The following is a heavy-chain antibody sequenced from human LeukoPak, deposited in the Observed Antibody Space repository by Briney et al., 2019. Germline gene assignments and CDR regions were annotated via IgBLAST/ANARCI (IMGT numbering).Heavy chain of an antibody. Sequence: GRSLRLSCAASGFTFSSYAMHWVRQAPGKGLEWVAVSRYDGSNKYYADSVKGRLTICRDNSKKPLYLQMNSLSAADPAVDYRERYLRFLESFVGGDVPYYFDYWGQGTLVTVSS. CDR3: ERYLRFLESFVGGDVPYYFDY. J-gene: IGHJ4*02. D-gene: IGHD3-3*01. CDR2: SRYDGSNK. V-gene: IGHV3-30-3*01. CDR1: GFTFSSYA.